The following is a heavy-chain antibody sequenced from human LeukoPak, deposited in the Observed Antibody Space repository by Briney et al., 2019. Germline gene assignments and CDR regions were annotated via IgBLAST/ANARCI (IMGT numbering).Heavy chain of an antibody. CDR2: INHSGST. Sequence: SETLSLTCAVYGGSFSGYYWSWIRQPPGKGLEWIGEINHSGSTNYNPSLKSRVTISVDKSKNQFSLKLSSVTAADTAVYYCARGYDYVWGSYDYWGQGTLVTVSS. CDR1: GGSFSGYY. D-gene: IGHD3-16*01. V-gene: IGHV4-34*01. J-gene: IGHJ4*02. CDR3: ARGYDYVWGSYDY.